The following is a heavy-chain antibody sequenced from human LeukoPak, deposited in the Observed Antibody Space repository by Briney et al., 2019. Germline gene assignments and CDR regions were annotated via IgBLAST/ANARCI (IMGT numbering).Heavy chain of an antibody. CDR1: GFTVSSNY. D-gene: IGHD3-22*01. V-gene: IGHV3-53*01. J-gene: IGHJ4*02. CDR2: IYSGGST. CDR3: AKDGWGITMIVVVITPGYFDY. Sequence: TGGSLRLSCAASGFTVSSNYMSWVRQAPGKGLEWVSVIYSGGSTYYADSVKGRFTISRDNSKNTLYLQMNSLRAEDTAVYYCAKDGWGITMIVVVITPGYFDYWGQGTLVTVSS.